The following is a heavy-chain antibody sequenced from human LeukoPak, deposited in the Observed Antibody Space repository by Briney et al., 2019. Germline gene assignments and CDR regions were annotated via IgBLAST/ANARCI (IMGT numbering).Heavy chain of an antibody. D-gene: IGHD6-6*01. Sequence: ASVKVSCKASGGTFSSYAISWVRQAPGQGLEWMGGIIPIFGTANYAQKFQGRVAITTDESTSTAYMELSSLRSEDTAVYYCARGVAARLGAFDIWGQGTMVTVSS. J-gene: IGHJ3*02. V-gene: IGHV1-69*05. CDR1: GGTFSSYA. CDR2: IIPIFGTA. CDR3: ARGVAARLGAFDI.